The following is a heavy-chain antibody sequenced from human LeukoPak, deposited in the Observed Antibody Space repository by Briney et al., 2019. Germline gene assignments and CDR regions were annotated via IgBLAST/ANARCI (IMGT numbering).Heavy chain of an antibody. V-gene: IGHV1-8*01. CDR2: MNPNSGNT. D-gene: IGHD6-19*01. Sequence: ASVKVSCKASGYTFTSYDINWVRQATGQGLEWMGWMNPNSGNTGYAQKFQGRVTMTRNTSISTAYMELSSLRSEDTAVYYCARGLWPVAYNWFDPWGQGTLVTVSS. J-gene: IGHJ5*02. CDR1: GYTFTSYD. CDR3: ARGLWPVAYNWFDP.